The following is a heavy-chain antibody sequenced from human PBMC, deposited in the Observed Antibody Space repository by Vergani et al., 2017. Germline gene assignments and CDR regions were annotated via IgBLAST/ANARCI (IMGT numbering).Heavy chain of an antibody. J-gene: IGHJ4*02. V-gene: IGHV1-8*01. CDR3: ASAKTLTGGKYYFDY. D-gene: IGHD3-16*01. CDR2: MNLNSGNT. CDR1: GYTFSSYD. Sequence: QVQLVQSGAEVKKPGASVKVSCQASGYTFSSYDINWVRQATGQGLEWIGWMNLNSGNTGYAQKFQGRVTMTRNTSIGTDYMELSSLRSEATAVYYGASAKTLTGGKYYFDYWGQGTLVTVSS.